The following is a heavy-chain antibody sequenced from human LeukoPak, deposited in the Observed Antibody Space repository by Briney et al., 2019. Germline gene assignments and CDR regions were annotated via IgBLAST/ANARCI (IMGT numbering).Heavy chain of an antibody. CDR3: ARDTVTADYYYYHMDV. J-gene: IGHJ6*03. CDR2: ISSSSSYI. Sequence: PGGSLRLSCAASGLTFSSYSMNWVRQAPGKGLEWVSSISSSSSYIYYADSVKGRFTISRDNAKNSLYLQMNSLRAEDAAVYYCARDTVTADYYYYHMDVWGKGTTVTVSS. V-gene: IGHV3-21*01. D-gene: IGHD4-17*01. CDR1: GLTFSSYS.